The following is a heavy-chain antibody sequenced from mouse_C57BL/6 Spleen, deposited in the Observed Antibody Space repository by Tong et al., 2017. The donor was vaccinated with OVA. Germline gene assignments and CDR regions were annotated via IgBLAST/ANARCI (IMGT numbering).Heavy chain of an antibody. CDR3: ASLWDYFDY. Sequence: EVQLQESGGGLVQPGGSLSLSCAASGFTFTDYYMSWVRQPPGKALEWLGFIRNKANGYTTEYSASVKGRFTISRDNSQSILYLQMNALRAEDSATYYCASLWDYFDYWGQGTTLTVSS. J-gene: IGHJ2*01. CDR2: IRNKANGYTT. D-gene: IGHD6-1*01. CDR1: GFTFTDYY. V-gene: IGHV7-3*01.